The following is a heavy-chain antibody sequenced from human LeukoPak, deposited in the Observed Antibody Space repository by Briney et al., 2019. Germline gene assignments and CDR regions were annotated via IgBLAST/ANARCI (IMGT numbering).Heavy chain of an antibody. Sequence: PGGSLRLSCAASGFTFSSYWMSWVRQAPGKGLEWVANIKQDGSEKYYVDSVKGRFTISRDNAKNSLYLQMNSLRAEDTAVYYCARRHSGYDHGGFDYWGQGTLVTVSS. CDR2: IKQDGSEK. CDR1: GFTFSSYW. J-gene: IGHJ4*02. CDR3: ARRHSGYDHGGFDY. D-gene: IGHD5-12*01. V-gene: IGHV3-7*01.